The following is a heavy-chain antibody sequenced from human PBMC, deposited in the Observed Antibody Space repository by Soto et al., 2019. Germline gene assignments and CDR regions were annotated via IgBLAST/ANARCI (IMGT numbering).Heavy chain of an antibody. V-gene: IGHV3-11*05. J-gene: IGHJ4*02. CDR1: GFTFSDYY. D-gene: IGHD2-21*01. CDR3: ARDVGWSPLWDS. CDR2: ISATKNYT. Sequence: QVQLVESGGGLVKPGGSLRLSCAASGFTFSDYYMSWIRQTPGKGLEWVSYISATKNYTDYADSVKGRFTISRDNARNSVYLQMNSLRAEDTAIYYCARDVGWSPLWDSWGQGTLVTVSS.